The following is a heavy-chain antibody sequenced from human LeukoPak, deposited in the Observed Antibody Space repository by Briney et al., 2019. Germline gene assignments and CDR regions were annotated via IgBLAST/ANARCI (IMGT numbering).Heavy chain of an antibody. D-gene: IGHD4-23*01. CDR1: GFTFSSYA. CDR2: ISGSGGST. CDR3: AKWPYDYGSNSAFDY. V-gene: IGHV3-23*01. J-gene: IGHJ4*02. Sequence: GGSLRLSCAASGFTFSSYAMSWVRQAPGKGLEWVSAISGSGGSTYYADSVKGRFTISRDNSKNTLYLQMNSLRAEDTAVYYCAKWPYDYGSNSAFDYWGQGTLVTVSS.